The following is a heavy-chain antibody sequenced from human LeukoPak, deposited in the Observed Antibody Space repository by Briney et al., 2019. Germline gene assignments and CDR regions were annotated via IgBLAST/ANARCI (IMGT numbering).Heavy chain of an antibody. CDR2: ISSSSSYI. V-gene: IGHV3-21*01. CDR3: ARDRGEKDAFDL. Sequence: GGSLRLSCAASGFTFSSYSMNWVRQAPGKGLEWVSSISSSSSYIYYADSVNGRFTISRDNAKNSLYLQMNSLRAEDTAVYYCARDRGEKDAFDLWGQGTMVTVSS. D-gene: IGHD3-10*01. CDR1: GFTFSSYS. J-gene: IGHJ3*01.